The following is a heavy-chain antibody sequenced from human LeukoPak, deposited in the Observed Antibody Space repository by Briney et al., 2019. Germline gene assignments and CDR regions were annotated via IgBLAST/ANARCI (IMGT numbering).Heavy chain of an antibody. CDR3: ARDSPIAAAGIGWFDP. V-gene: IGHV1-18*04. CDR2: ISAYNGNT. CDR1: GYTFNAYY. J-gene: IGHJ5*02. D-gene: IGHD6-13*01. Sequence: ASVKVSCKASGYTFNAYYVHWVRQAPGQGLEWMGWISAYNGNTNYAQKFQGRVTMTTDTSPSTAYMELRSLRSDDTAVYYCARDSPIAAAGIGWFDPWGQGTLVIVSS.